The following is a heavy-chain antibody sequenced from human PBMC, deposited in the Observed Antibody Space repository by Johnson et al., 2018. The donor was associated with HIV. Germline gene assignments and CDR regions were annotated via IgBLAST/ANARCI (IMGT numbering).Heavy chain of an antibody. Sequence: QVQLLESGGGVVQPGRSLILSCAASGFTFTNYAMHWVRQAPGKGLEWVAVISYDGTNKYYADSVKGRFTISRDSSKNTLYLQMNSLRAEDTAVYYCARGPLFYYSSGLWAFDIWGQGTMVTVSS. J-gene: IGHJ3*02. D-gene: IGHD3-10*01. CDR1: GFTFTNYA. CDR2: ISYDGTNK. CDR3: ARGPLFYYSSGLWAFDI. V-gene: IGHV3-30*03.